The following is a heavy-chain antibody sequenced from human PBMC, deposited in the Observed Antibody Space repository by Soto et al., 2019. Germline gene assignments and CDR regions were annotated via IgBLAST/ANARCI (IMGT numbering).Heavy chain of an antibody. Sequence: QVQLQESGPGLVKPSETLSLTCTVSGGSVSSGSYYWSWIRQPPGKGLEWIGYIYYSGSTNYNPTLKSRVTISVDTSKNQFSLKLSSVTAADTAVYYCASYSSGWYADSYWGEGTLVTVSS. J-gene: IGHJ4*02. CDR2: IYYSGST. D-gene: IGHD6-19*01. CDR1: GGSVSSGSYY. V-gene: IGHV4-61*01. CDR3: ASYSSGWYADSY.